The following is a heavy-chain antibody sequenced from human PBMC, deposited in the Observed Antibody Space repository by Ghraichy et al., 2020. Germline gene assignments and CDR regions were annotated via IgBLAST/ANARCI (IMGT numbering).Heavy chain of an antibody. CDR3: ARHRGVSYLHDALDV. CDR2: ISNSSTFI. J-gene: IGHJ3*01. CDR1: GFTFSIYN. V-gene: IGHV3-21*01. Sequence: GGSLRLSCAGSGFTFSIYNMNWVRQAPGKGLEWIASISNSSTFIHYADSVKGRFTVSRDNAKNSLHLQMNGLGAEYTGVYFCARHRGVSYLHDALDVWGHGTVVTVSS. D-gene: IGHD2-15*01.